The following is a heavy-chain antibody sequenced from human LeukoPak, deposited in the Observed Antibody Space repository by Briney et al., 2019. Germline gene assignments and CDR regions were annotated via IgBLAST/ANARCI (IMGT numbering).Heavy chain of an antibody. CDR3: ARGLVPYYGIDV. D-gene: IGHD3-16*01. CDR1: GFTFSDHY. Sequence: GGSLRLSCAASGFTFSDHYMDWVRQAPGKGLEWVGRIRNKANSYTTQYAAYVQGRFTITRDESKNSLYLQMNSLQAEDTAVYYCARGLVPYYGIDVWGQGTTVTVSS. J-gene: IGHJ6*02. V-gene: IGHV3-72*01. CDR2: IRNKANSYTT.